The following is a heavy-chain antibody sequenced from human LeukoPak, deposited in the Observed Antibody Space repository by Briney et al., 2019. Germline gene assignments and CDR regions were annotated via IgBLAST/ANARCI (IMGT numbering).Heavy chain of an antibody. CDR1: GYTFTGYY. D-gene: IGHD1-26*01. Sequence: ASVKVSCKASGYTFTGYYMHWVRQATGQGLEWMGWMNPNSGNTGYAQKFQGRVTMTRNTSISTAYMELSSLRSEDTAVYYCARTLSGWELLGGDAFDIWGQGTMVTVSS. CDR2: MNPNSGNT. J-gene: IGHJ3*02. V-gene: IGHV1-8*02. CDR3: ARTLSGWELLGGDAFDI.